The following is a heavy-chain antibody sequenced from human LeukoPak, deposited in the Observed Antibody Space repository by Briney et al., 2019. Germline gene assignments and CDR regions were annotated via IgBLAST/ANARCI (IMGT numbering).Heavy chain of an antibody. J-gene: IGHJ4*02. Sequence: GGSLRLSCAASGFTFSSYWMSWVRQAPGKGLEWVANIKQDGSEKYYVDSVKGRFTISRDNAKNSLYLQMNSLRAEDTAVYYCARDLGFGDPGGPNFDYWGQGTLVTVSS. D-gene: IGHD3-10*01. V-gene: IGHV3-7*01. CDR2: IKQDGSEK. CDR3: ARDLGFGDPGGPNFDY. CDR1: GFTFSSYW.